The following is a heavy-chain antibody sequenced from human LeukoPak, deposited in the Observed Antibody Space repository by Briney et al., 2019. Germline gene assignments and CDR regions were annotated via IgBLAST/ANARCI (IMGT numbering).Heavy chain of an antibody. CDR1: GGSISSSSYY. Sequence: SETLSLTCTVSGGSISSSSYYWGWIRQPPGKGLEWVGSIYYSGSTYYNPSLKSRVTISVDTSKNQFSLKLSSVTAADTAVYYCARTDGNYNSPFDYWGQGTLVTVSS. J-gene: IGHJ4*02. V-gene: IGHV4-39*01. CDR3: ARTDGNYNSPFDY. D-gene: IGHD4-23*01. CDR2: IYYSGST.